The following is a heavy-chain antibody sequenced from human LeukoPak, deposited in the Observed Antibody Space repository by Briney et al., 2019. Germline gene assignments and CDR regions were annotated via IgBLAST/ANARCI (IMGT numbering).Heavy chain of an antibody. Sequence: GESLKISCKASGYSFTDYWIGWVRQMPGNGLEWMGVVNPRDSDTRYSPSFQGQVTISADGSINTAYLQWTSLKASDTATYFCARQLGGDAYLLYPGYYYYMDVWGTGTTVTVSS. V-gene: IGHV5-51*01. CDR3: ARQLGGDAYLLYPGYYYYMDV. J-gene: IGHJ6*03. CDR1: GYSFTDYW. CDR2: VNPRDSDT. D-gene: IGHD3-9*01.